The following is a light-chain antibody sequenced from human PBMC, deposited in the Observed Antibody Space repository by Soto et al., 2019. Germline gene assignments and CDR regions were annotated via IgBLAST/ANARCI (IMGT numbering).Light chain of an antibody. J-gene: IGKJ4*01. Sequence: AIQMTQSPPSLSASVGDRVTITCRASQGIRNDLGWYQQKPGKAPELLIFAADTLQIGVPSRFSGSGSGTDFTLTISSLQPEDSATYYCVQDYSYPLTSGGGTKG. CDR3: VQDYSYPLT. V-gene: IGKV1-6*01. CDR1: QGIRND. CDR2: AAD.